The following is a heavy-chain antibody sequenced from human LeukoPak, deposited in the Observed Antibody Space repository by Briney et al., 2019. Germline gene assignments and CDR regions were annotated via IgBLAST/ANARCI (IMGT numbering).Heavy chain of an antibody. V-gene: IGHV4-34*01. CDR1: GGSFSRYY. Sequence: SETLSLTCAVYGGSFSRYYWSWVRQPPGKGLEWIGEINHSGSTNYNPSLKSRVTISVDTSKNQFSLKLSSVTAADTAVYYCARGGDPRYCSSTSCFFYAFDIWGRGTMVTVSS. D-gene: IGHD2-2*01. CDR3: ARGGDPRYCSSTSCFFYAFDI. CDR2: INHSGST. J-gene: IGHJ3*02.